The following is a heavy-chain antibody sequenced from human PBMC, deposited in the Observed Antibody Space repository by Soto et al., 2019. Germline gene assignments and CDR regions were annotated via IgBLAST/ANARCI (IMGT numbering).Heavy chain of an antibody. V-gene: IGHV4-59*01. D-gene: IGHD3-9*01. CDR1: GGSISSYY. CDR3: ARAYYDILTGPTYFDY. CDR2: IYYSGST. Sequence: PSETLSLTCTVSGGSISSYYWNWIRQPPGKGLEWIGYIYYSGSTNYNPSLKSRVTISVDTSKNQFSLKLSSVTAADTAVYYCARAYYDILTGPTYFDYWGQGTLVTVSS. J-gene: IGHJ4*02.